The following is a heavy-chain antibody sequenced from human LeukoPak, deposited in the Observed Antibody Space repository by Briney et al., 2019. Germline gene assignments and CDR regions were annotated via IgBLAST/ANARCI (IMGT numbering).Heavy chain of an antibody. J-gene: IGHJ4*02. V-gene: IGHV1-18*01. CDR1: GXTFTSYG. D-gene: IGHD2-21*01. CDR2: ISAYNGDT. Sequence: AXVKVSCKASGXTFTSYGISWVRQAPGQGLEWMGWISAYNGDTNYAQKLQGRVTMTTDTSTSTAYMELRSLRSDDTAVYYCARDHSPYNYGYWGQGTLVTVSS. CDR3: ARDHSPYNYGY.